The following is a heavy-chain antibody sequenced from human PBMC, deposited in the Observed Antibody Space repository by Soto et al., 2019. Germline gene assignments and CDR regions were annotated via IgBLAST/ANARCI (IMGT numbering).Heavy chain of an antibody. V-gene: IGHV3-30*18. D-gene: IGHD1-26*01. CDR1: GFTFSSYG. Sequence: GGSLRLSCAASGFTFSSYGMHWVRQAPGKGLEWVAVISYDGSNKYYADSVKGRFTISRDNSKNTLYLQMNSLRAEDTAVYYCAKRSRLQWERHYYYGMDVWGQGTTVTVSS. J-gene: IGHJ6*02. CDR3: AKRSRLQWERHYYYGMDV. CDR2: ISYDGSNK.